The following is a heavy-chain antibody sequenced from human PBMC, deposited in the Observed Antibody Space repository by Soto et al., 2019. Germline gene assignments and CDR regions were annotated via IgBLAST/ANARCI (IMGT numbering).Heavy chain of an antibody. Sequence: EVQVVESGGALVQPGGSLRLSCAASGFTVSSNYMTWVRQAPGKGLEWVSVLYSGGSTYYADSVKGRFTISRDNSRNTLFLQMNSLRVEDTAMYYCGKGDSSGYYDRFWGQGTLVTVSS. CDR1: GFTVSSNY. CDR2: LYSGGST. V-gene: IGHV3-66*01. D-gene: IGHD3-22*01. CDR3: GKGDSSGYYDRF. J-gene: IGHJ4*02.